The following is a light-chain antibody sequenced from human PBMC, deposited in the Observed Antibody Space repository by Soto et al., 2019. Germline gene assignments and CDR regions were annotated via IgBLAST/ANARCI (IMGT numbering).Light chain of an antibody. CDR2: GAS. Sequence: EIVMTQSPATLSVSPGERATLSCRASRSISSNLAWYQQKPGQTPRLLIYGASTRATGIPARFSGSASGTEFTHTISSLQSEDFAVYYCQQYNNWPFTFGPGTKVDIK. CDR3: QQYNNWPFT. J-gene: IGKJ3*01. CDR1: RSISSN. V-gene: IGKV3-15*01.